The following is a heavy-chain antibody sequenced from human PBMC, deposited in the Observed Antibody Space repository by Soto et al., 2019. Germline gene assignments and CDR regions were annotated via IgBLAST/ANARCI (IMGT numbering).Heavy chain of an antibody. J-gene: IGHJ4*02. CDR2: IYYSGST. CDR1: GGSISSSSYY. D-gene: IGHD3-3*01. V-gene: IGHV4-39*01. CDR3: ARLWEDYDFWSGYYLYYFDY. Sequence: PSETLSLTCTVSGGSISSSSYYWGWIRQPPGKGLEWIGSIYYSGSTYYNPSLKSRVTISVDTSKNQFSLKLSSVTAADTAVYYCARLWEDYDFWSGYYLYYFDYWGQGTLVTVS.